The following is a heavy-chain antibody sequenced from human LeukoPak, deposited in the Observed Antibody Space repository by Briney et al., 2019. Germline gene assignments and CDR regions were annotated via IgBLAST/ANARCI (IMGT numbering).Heavy chain of an antibody. CDR1: GYTFTSYG. CDR2: ISAYNGNT. CDR3: ARAQTLDADYDY. D-gene: IGHD1-1*01. Sequence: ASVKVSCKTSGYTFTSYGISWVRQAPGQGLEWMGWISAYNGNTNYAQKFQGRVTMNTDTSTSTAYMELRSLRSDDTAVYYCARAQTLDADYDYWGQGTLVTVSS. J-gene: IGHJ4*02. V-gene: IGHV1-18*01.